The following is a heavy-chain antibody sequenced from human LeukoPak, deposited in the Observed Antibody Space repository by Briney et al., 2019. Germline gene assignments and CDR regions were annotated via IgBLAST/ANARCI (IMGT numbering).Heavy chain of an antibody. D-gene: IGHD6-19*01. V-gene: IGHV3-23*01. Sequence: GGSLRLSCAASGFTFSSYAMSWVHQAPGKGLEWVSAISGSGGSTYYADSVKGRFTISRDNSKNTLYLQMNSLRAEDTAVYYCARGGIAVAGILCPFYWGQGTLVTVSS. J-gene: IGHJ4*02. CDR1: GFTFSSYA. CDR2: ISGSGGST. CDR3: ARGGIAVAGILCPFY.